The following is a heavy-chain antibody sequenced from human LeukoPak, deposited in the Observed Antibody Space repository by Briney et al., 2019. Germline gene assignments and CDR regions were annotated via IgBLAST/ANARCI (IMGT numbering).Heavy chain of an antibody. CDR2: IYHSRYT. Sequence: SETLSLTCAVHGVSFSGNYWSWIRQSPEKGLEWIGEIYHSRYTTYNPSLKSRVTISADTSENQLSLRLTSVTAADTALYYCARIRCSPTDNTCYNYWGQATLVTVST. V-gene: IGHV4-34*01. D-gene: IGHD2/OR15-2a*01. CDR1: GVSFSGNY. J-gene: IGHJ4*02. CDR3: ARIRCSPTDNTCYNY.